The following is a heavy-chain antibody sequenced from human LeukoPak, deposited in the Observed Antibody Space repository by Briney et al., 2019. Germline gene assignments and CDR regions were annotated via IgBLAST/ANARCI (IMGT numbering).Heavy chain of an antibody. CDR3: AKDFLGELDY. CDR2: ISGSGGST. J-gene: IGHJ4*02. Sequence: PGGSLRPSCAASGFTFSSYGMSWVRQAPGKGLEWVSAISGSGGSTYYADSVKGRFTISRDNSKNTLYLQMNSLRAEDTAVYYCAKDFLGELDYWGQGTLVTVSS. V-gene: IGHV3-23*01. CDR1: GFTFSSYG. D-gene: IGHD3-10*01.